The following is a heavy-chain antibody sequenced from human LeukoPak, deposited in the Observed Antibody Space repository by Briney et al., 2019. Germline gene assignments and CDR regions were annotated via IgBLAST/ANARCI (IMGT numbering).Heavy chain of an antibody. CDR1: GFTFSSYG. J-gene: IGHJ4*02. CDR3: ASPGTVLGY. D-gene: IGHD1-1*01. Sequence: PGGSLRLSCAASGFTFSSYGMSWVRQAPGKGLEWVANIKQDGSEKYYVDSVKGRFTISRDNAKNSLYLQMNSLRAEDTAVYYCASPGTVLGYWGQGTLVTVSS. V-gene: IGHV3-7*01. CDR2: IKQDGSEK.